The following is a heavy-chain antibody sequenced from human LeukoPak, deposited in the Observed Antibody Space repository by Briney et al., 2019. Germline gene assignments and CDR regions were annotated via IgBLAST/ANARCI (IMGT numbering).Heavy chain of an antibody. J-gene: IGHJ3*02. CDR1: GGSFSGYY. CDR3: ASFQQQDDAFDI. Sequence: SETLSLTCAVYGGSFSGYYWSWIRQPPGKGLEWIGEINHSGSTNYNPSLKSRVTISVDTSKNQFSLKLSSVTAADTAVYYCASFQQQDDAFDIWGQGTMVTVS. D-gene: IGHD6-13*01. V-gene: IGHV4-34*01. CDR2: INHSGST.